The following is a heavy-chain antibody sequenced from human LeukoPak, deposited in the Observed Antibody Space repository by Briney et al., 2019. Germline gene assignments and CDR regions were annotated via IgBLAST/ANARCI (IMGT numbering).Heavy chain of an antibody. J-gene: IGHJ6*02. D-gene: IGHD3-10*01. CDR2: VHYSRNS. CDR1: GGSMSNYY. V-gene: IGHV4-59*01. Sequence: SETLSLTCTVSGGSMSNYYWSWIRQPPGKGLEWIGHVHYSRNSNYNPFLKSRVTMSVDTSKNQFSLKVTSVTAADTAVYYCARDTHYYDSGSFVDGMDVWGQGTTVIVSS. CDR3: ARDTHYYDSGSFVDGMDV.